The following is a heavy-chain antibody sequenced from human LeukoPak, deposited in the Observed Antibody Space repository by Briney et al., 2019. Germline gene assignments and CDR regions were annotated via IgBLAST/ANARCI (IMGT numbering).Heavy chain of an antibody. CDR2: INHSGST. D-gene: IGHD6-19*01. CDR3: ARSQWLVALDY. J-gene: IGHJ4*02. V-gene: IGHV4-34*01. Sequence: SETLSLTCAVYGESFTGYYWSWIRQPPGKGLEWIGEINHSGSTNYSPSLKSRVTISVDTSKNQFSLKLSSVTAADTAVYYCARSQWLVALDYWGQGTLVTVSS. CDR1: GESFTGYY.